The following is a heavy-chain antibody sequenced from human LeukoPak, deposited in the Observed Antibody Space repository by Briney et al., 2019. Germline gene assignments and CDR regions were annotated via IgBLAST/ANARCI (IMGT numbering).Heavy chain of an antibody. Sequence: SETLSLTCTVSGGSISSSTYYWGWIRQPPGKGLEWIGTISYSGTTYYNPSLKSRVTISLDTSKNQFSLKLSSVTAADTAVYYCARDAGYCSGGSCYGLHWFDPWGQGTLVTVSS. CDR1: GGSISSSTYY. J-gene: IGHJ5*02. V-gene: IGHV4-39*07. D-gene: IGHD2-15*01. CDR3: ARDAGYCSGGSCYGLHWFDP. CDR2: ISYSGTT.